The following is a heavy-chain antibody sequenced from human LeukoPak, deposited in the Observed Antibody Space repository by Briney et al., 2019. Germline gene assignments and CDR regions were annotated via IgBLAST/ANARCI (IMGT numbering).Heavy chain of an antibody. J-gene: IGHJ4*02. CDR2: IYGGGRT. CDR3: GRSVNDIRNYYYYDY. D-gene: IGHD3-10*01. CDR1: GFTVTSTY. V-gene: IGHV3-53*01. Sequence: GGSLRLSCAASGFTVTSTYMAWVRQAPGKGLECVSGIYGGGRTYYADSVKGRFIISRNNSKNTLYLQMNSLRAEDTAVYFCGRSVNDIRNYYYYDYGGQGTLVTVSS.